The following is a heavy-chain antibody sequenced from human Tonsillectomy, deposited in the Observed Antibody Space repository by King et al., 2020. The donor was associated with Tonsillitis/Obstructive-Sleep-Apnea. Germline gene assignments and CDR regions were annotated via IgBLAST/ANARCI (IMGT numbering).Heavy chain of an antibody. J-gene: IGHJ4*02. Sequence: VQLVESGGGVVQPGRSLRLSCAASGFTFSSYAMHWVRQAPGKGLEWVAVISYDGSNKYYADSVKGRFTISRDNSKNTLYLQMNSLRAEDTAVYYCARAGYGCYVSEFDYWGQGTLVTVSS. CDR3: ARAGYGCYVSEFDY. V-gene: IGHV3-30*04. CDR1: GFTFSSYA. D-gene: IGHD5-12*01. CDR2: ISYDGSNK.